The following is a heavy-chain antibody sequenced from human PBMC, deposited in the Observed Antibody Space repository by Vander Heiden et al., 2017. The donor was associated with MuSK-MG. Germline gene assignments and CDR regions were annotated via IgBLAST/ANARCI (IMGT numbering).Heavy chain of an antibody. CDR2: IYSGGST. J-gene: IGHJ3*02. CDR1: GFTVSSNY. Sequence: EVQLVESGGGLIQPGGSLRLSCAASGFTVSSNYMSWVRQAPGKGLEWVSVIYSGGSTYYADAVKGRFTISRDNFKKPRYLQMKSMRAEDTAVYYFARVTRLRLGGLIWGQGPLVTVSS. V-gene: IGHV3-53*01. CDR3: ARVTRLRLGGLI. D-gene: IGHD3-16*01.